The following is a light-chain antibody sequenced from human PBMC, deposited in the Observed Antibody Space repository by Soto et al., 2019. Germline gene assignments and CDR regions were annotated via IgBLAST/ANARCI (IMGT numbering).Light chain of an antibody. CDR3: QQSDELPLT. J-gene: IGKJ4*01. CDR1: QGISRS. V-gene: IGKV1-33*01. CDR2: DAS. Sequence: DIQMTQSPSSLSASVGDRVTITCQASQGISRSLNWFQQKPGKAPKLLLYDASNLETGVPSRFSGSGSGTNFTFTVSSLQPEDIATYYCQQSDELPLTFGGGTKVEIK.